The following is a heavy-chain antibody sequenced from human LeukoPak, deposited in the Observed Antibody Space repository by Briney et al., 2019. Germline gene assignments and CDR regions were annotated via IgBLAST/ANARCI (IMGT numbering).Heavy chain of an antibody. CDR1: GYTFTGYY. D-gene: IGHD2-2*01. J-gene: IGHJ6*03. CDR3: ARDRVFSEYCSSTSCENHYYYYMDV. V-gene: IGHV1-2*02. Sequence: ASVKVSCKASGYTFTGYYMHWVRQAPGQGLEWMGWINPNSGGTNYAQKFQGRVTMTRDTSISTAYMELSRLRSDDTAVYYCARDRVFSEYCSSTSCENHYYYYMDVWGKGTTVTVSS. CDR2: INPNSGGT.